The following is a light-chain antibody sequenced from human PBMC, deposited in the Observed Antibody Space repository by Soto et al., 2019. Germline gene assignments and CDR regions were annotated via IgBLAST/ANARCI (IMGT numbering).Light chain of an antibody. Sequence: ETVMAQSPATLSVSPGERATLSCRASQSVSSDLAWYQQKPGQAPRLLIQGASTRATGVPARFSGSGSGTEFTLTISSLQSEDFAVYYFRQYKNWYTFGQGTKLEIK. CDR2: GAS. V-gene: IGKV3-15*01. CDR1: QSVSSD. CDR3: RQYKNWYT. J-gene: IGKJ2*01.